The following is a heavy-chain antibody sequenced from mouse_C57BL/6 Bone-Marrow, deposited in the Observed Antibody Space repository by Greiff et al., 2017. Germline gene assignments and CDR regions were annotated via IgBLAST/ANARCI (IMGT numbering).Heavy chain of an antibody. CDR3: TTSIYYYSSSYGAMDY. J-gene: IGHJ4*01. Sequence: EVKLMESGAELVRPGASVKLSCTASGFNIKDDYMHWVKQRPEQGLEWIGWIDPENGDTEYASKFQGKATITADTSSNTAYLQLSSLTSEDTAVYYCTTSIYYYSSSYGAMDYWGQGTSVTVSS. D-gene: IGHD1-1*01. CDR1: GFNIKDDY. V-gene: IGHV14-4*01. CDR2: IDPENGDT.